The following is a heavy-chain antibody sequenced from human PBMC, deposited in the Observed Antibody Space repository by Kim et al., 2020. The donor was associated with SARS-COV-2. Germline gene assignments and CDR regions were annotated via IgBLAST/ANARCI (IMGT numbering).Heavy chain of an antibody. V-gene: IGHV3-30*03. CDR2: ISTDGSLK. CDR3: ATRPPCSGGICFGLDS. CDR1: GFMFSGYG. Sequence: GGSLRLSCATSGFMFSGYGMHWVRQAPGKGLEWVAVISTDGSLKKYADSVRGRFTISRDNSKSSLYLQMNSLRPEDTAVYYCATRPPCSGGICFGLDSWGQGTLVTVSS. J-gene: IGHJ4*02. D-gene: IGHD2-15*01.